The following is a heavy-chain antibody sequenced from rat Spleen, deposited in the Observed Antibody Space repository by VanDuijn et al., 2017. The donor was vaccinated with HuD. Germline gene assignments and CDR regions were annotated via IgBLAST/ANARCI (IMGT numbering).Heavy chain of an antibody. CDR1: GFTFSSFP. D-gene: IGHD4-3*01. V-gene: IGHV5-46*01. CDR3: AVAGYGY. CDR2: ISTSGGST. Sequence: EVQLVESGGGLVQPGRSMKLSCAASGFTFSSFPMAWVRQAPTKGLEWVATISTSGGSTYYRDSVKGRFTISRDNAKITLYLQMNSLRSEDTETYYCAVAGYGYWGQGVMVTVSS. J-gene: IGHJ2*01.